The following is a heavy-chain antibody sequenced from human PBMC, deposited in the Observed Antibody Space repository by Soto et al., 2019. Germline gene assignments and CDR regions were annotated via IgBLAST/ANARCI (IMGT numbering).Heavy chain of an antibody. J-gene: IGHJ4*03. D-gene: IGHD2-15*01. CDR2: IQDVGNT. CDR3: ARASVGPPVGGSWTMPFDF. CDR1: GASICSCY. V-gene: IGHV4-59*12. Sequence: LYTLVPRWSVSGASICSCYWSWLRQPPVSGLVWIGYIQDVGNTNYNPSLKSRVTLSVDTSKNQFSLRLTSVTAADTAVYYCARASVGPPVGGSWTMPFDFWGHGTLVTVS.